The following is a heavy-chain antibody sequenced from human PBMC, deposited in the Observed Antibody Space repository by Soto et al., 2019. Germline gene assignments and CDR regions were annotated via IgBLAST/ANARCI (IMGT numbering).Heavy chain of an antibody. D-gene: IGHD3-9*01. CDR3: ARHQTPLYDILTGYHPAWFDP. J-gene: IGHJ5*02. CDR1: GGAVGSNNYY. V-gene: IGHV4-39*01. CDR2: VSYSGST. Sequence: SETLSLTCTVSGGAVGSNNYYWGWIRQPPGKGLEWIGSVSYSGSTYYNPSLKSRVTISVDTSKNQFSLKLSSVTAADTAVYYWARHQTPLYDILTGYHPAWFDPWGQGTLVTFSS.